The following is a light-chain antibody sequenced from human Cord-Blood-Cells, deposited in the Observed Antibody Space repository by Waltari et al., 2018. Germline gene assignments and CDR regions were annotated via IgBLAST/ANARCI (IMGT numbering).Light chain of an antibody. Sequence: DLVMTQSPLSLPVTPGAPSPISCRSSQSLLHSNGYNYLDWYLQTPGQSPQLLIYLGSNRASGVPDRFSGSGSGTDFTLKISRVEAEDVGVYYCMQALQTPRTFGQGTKVEIK. CDR3: MQALQTPRT. V-gene: IGKV2-28*01. J-gene: IGKJ1*01. CDR1: QSLLHSNGYNY. CDR2: LGS.